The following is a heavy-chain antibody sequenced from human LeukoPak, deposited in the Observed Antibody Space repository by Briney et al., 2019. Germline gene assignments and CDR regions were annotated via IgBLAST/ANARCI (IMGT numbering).Heavy chain of an antibody. CDR1: GFTFSSYS. J-gene: IGHJ4*02. CDR2: ISSSSYI. D-gene: IGHD2-21*02. V-gene: IGHV3-21*01. Sequence: GGSLRLSCAASGFTFSSYSMNWVRQAPGKGLEWVSSISSSSYIYYADSVKGRFTISRDNAKNSLYLQMNSLRAEDTAVYYCAIIVVVTAKGGIDYWGQGTLVTVSS. CDR3: AIIVVVTAKGGIDY.